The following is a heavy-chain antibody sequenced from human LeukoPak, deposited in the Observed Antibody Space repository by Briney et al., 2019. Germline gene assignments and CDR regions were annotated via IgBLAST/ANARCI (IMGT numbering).Heavy chain of an antibody. CDR1: GFTFSTYW. CDR2: IDNGGSTT. CDR3: AKGYCSGTSCYSGLD. V-gene: IGHV3-74*01. D-gene: IGHD2-2*01. J-gene: IGHJ4*02. Sequence: GGSLRLSCAASGFTFSTYWMHWVRQAPGKGLVWVSRIDNGGSTTLYADSVKGRFTISRDNSKNTLSLQMNSLRPEDTAVYYCAKGYCSGTSCYSGLDWGQGTLVTVSS.